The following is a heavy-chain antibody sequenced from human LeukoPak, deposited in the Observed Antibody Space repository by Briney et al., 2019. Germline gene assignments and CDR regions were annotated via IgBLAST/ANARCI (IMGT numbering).Heavy chain of an antibody. CDR2: IYYSGST. CDR1: GGSIRSSYYY. V-gene: IGHV4-61*05. Sequence: SETLSLTCTVSGGSIRSSYYYWGWIRQPPGKGLEWIGYIYYSGSTNYNPSLKSRVTISVDTSKNQFSLKLSSVTAADTAVYYCARAFYYYGMDVWGQGTTVTVSS. CDR3: ARAFYYYGMDV. J-gene: IGHJ6*02.